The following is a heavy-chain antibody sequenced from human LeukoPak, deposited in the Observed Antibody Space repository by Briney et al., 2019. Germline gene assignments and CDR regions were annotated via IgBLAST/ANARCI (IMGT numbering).Heavy chain of an antibody. CDR3: ARWPHCSSTSCYFDY. V-gene: IGHV3-48*03. Sequence: GGSLRLSCAASGFTFSNYEMNWVRQAPGKGLEWVSYTTSTGFTTYSADSVRGRFAISRDNAKNSLYLEMNSLRAEDTAVYYCARWPHCSSTSCYFDYWGQGTLVTVSS. J-gene: IGHJ4*02. D-gene: IGHD2-2*01. CDR2: TTSTGFTT. CDR1: GFTFSNYE.